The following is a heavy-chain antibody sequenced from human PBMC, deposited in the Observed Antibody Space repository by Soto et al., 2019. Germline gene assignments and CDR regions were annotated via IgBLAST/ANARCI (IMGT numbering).Heavy chain of an antibody. D-gene: IGHD5-18*01. Sequence: PGESLKISCKGSEFSFNTYWIAWVRQRPGEGLKWMGIIYPDDSRTTYSPSFQGQVTISADKSISTAYLQWSSLKASDTAMYYCARRVYGYSYADWGQGTLVTVSS. V-gene: IGHV5-51*01. J-gene: IGHJ4*02. CDR2: IYPDDSRT. CDR1: EFSFNTYW. CDR3: ARRVYGYSYAD.